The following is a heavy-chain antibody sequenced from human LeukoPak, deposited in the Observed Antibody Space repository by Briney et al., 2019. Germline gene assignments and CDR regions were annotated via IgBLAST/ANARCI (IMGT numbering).Heavy chain of an antibody. CDR1: GFTFSNYW. J-gene: IGHJ3*02. V-gene: IGHV3-7*01. CDR2: IKQEGNEK. D-gene: IGHD3-3*01. CDR3: AKPITVSGATDGFDI. Sequence: PGGSLRLSCAASGFTFSNYWMNWVRQAPGKGLEWVASIKQEGNEKYYVDSVKGRFTSSRDNAKNSLYLQMNSLRVEDTAVYYCAKPITVSGATDGFDIWGQGTMVTVSS.